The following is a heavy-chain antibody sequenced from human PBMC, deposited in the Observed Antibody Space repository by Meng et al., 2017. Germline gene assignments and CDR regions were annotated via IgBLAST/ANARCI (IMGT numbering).Heavy chain of an antibody. V-gene: IGHV3-21*01. CDR1: GFTFSSYG. D-gene: IGHD5-18*01. CDR2: ISSSSSYI. J-gene: IGHJ4*02. Sequence: GGSLRLSCAASGFTFSSYGMNWVRQAPGKGLEWVSSISSSSSYIYYADSVKGRFTISRDNAENSPYLQMNSLRAEDTAVYYCARDRGYSYGDRRADYWGQGTLVTVSS. CDR3: ARDRGYSYGDRRADY.